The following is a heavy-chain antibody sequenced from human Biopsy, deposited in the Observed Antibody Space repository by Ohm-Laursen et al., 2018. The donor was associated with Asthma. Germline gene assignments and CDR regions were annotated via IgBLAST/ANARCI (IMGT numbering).Heavy chain of an antibody. D-gene: IGHD2-2*01. CDR3: ARGLAGHCTSASCYGFDS. CDR2: INYSGTT. Sequence: TLSLTCSVSGGSISSGAYFWSWARQHPGKGLEWIGYINYSGTTYYNPSPKSRVTIAVETPKNQFSLTLTSVTAADTALYYCARGLAGHCTSASCYGFDSWGQGAQVTVSS. CDR1: GGSISSGAYF. V-gene: IGHV4-31*02. J-gene: IGHJ5*01.